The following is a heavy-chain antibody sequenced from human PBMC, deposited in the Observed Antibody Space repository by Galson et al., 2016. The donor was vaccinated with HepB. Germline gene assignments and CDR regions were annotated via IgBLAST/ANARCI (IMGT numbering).Heavy chain of an antibody. J-gene: IGHJ3*01. D-gene: IGHD3/OR15-3a*01. CDR3: VRHQRDGLVNF. CDR2: IYYSGTT. V-gene: IGHV4-39*01. Sequence: SETLSLTCTVSGGSISSSFYYWAWIRQPPGKGLEWIGNIYYSGTTYYNPSLQSRVTISVDTSKDQFSLSLNFVTAADTAFYSCVRHQRDGLVNFWGQGTLVTVSS. CDR1: GGSISSSFYY.